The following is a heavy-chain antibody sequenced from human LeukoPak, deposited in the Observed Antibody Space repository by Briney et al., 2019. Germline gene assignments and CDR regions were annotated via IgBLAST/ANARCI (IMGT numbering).Heavy chain of an antibody. V-gene: IGHV3-66*01. D-gene: IGHD1-26*01. J-gene: IGHJ4*02. CDR3: ARDWTSGSYDY. Sequence: GGSLRLSCAASGFTVSSNYMSWVRQAPGKGLEWVSVIYSGGSTYYADSAKGRFTISRDNSKNTLYLQMNSLRAEDTAVYYCARDWTSGSYDYWGQGTLVTVSS. CDR1: GFTVSSNY. CDR2: IYSGGST.